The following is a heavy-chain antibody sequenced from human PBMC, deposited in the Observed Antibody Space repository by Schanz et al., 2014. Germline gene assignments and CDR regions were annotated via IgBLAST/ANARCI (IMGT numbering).Heavy chain of an antibody. V-gene: IGHV4-4*02. CDR1: GGSISSSNW. CDR2: IYHSGST. Sequence: QVQLQESGPGLVKPSGTLSLTCAVSGGSISSSNWWSWVRQPPGKGLEWIGEIYHSGSTNYKPSLKSRVTISADKSKNQFSLKMTSLTAADTAVYFCARVGGGILTSWYSLDSWGQGTLVTVSS. J-gene: IGHJ4*02. D-gene: IGHD2-8*02. CDR3: ARVGGGILTSWYSLDS.